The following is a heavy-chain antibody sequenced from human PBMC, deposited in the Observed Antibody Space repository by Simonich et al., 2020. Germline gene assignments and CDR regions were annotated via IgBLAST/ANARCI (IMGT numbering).Heavy chain of an antibody. D-gene: IGHD6-13*01. CDR2: ISSSSSYI. V-gene: IGHV3-21*01. CDR1: GFTFSSYS. CDR3: ARARGDSSSWYFDY. Sequence: EVQLVESGGGVVKPGGSLRLSCAASGFTFSSYSMNWVRQDPGKGLVWASSISSSSSYIYYADSVKGRFTISRDNAKNSLYLQMNSLRAEDTAVYYCARARGDSSSWYFDYWGQGTLVTVSS. J-gene: IGHJ4*02.